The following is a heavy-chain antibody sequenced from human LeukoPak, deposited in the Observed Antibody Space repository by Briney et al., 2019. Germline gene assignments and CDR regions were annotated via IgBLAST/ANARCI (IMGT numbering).Heavy chain of an antibody. CDR1: GYTFTSYG. Sequence: ASVKVSCKASGYTFTSYGISWVRQAPGQGLEWMGWISAYNGNTNYAQKLQGRVTMTTDTSTSTAYMELRSLRSGDTAVYYCAVDYDSSGYDGYWGQGTLVTVSS. J-gene: IGHJ4*02. V-gene: IGHV1-18*01. CDR2: ISAYNGNT. CDR3: AVDYDSSGYDGY. D-gene: IGHD3-22*01.